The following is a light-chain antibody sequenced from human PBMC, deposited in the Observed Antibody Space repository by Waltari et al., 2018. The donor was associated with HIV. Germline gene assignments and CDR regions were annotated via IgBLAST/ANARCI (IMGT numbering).Light chain of an antibody. V-gene: IGKV3-11*01. CDR1: QSVGRY. CDR2: DAS. CDR3: QQRTNWPPYS. Sequence: EIVLTRSPATLSLSPGERATPSCRASQSVGRYLAWYQQKPGQAPRLLIYDASNRATGIPVRFSGSGSGTDFTLTISRLEPEDFALYYCQQRTNWPPYSFGQGTKLEIK. J-gene: IGKJ2*03.